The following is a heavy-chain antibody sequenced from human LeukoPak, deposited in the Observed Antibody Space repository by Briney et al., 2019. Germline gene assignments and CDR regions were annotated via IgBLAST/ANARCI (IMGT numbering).Heavy chain of an antibody. CDR1: GLTFSNYY. V-gene: IGHV3-11*01. Sequence: PGGSLRLSCAASGLTFSNYYMAWIRQAPGKGLEWISYISNTGSTFYYADSVKGRFTISRDNAKNSLYLQMNSLRAEDTAVYYCARDSPRRWELRVGYDYWGQGTLVTVSS. J-gene: IGHJ4*02. CDR3: ARDSPRRWELRVGYDY. CDR2: ISNTGSTF. D-gene: IGHD1-26*01.